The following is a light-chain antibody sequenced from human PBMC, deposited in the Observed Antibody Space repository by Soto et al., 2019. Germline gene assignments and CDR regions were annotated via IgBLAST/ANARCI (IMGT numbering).Light chain of an antibody. V-gene: IGKV1-39*01. J-gene: IGKJ2*01. Sequence: DIPMTQSPSFLSASVGDRVTITCRASQSISSYLHWYQQKPGKAPKLLIYDASGLQTGVPSRFSGSGSGTDFTLTISSLLPEDFATYYCQQSYSSPQYTFGQGTKLEIK. CDR3: QQSYSSPQYT. CDR2: DAS. CDR1: QSISSY.